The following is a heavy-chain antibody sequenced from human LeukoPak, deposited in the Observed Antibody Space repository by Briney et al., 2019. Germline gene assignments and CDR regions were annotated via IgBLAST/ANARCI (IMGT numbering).Heavy chain of an antibody. Sequence: ASVKVSCKASGYTFTGYYMHWVRQAPGQGLEWMGWINPNSGATNYAQKFQGRVTMTRDTSISTAYMELSRLRSDDTAVYYCARPLGYCSSTSCPNNWFDPWGQGTLVTVSS. CDR3: ARPLGYCSSTSCPNNWFDP. V-gene: IGHV1-2*02. CDR1: GYTFTGYY. CDR2: INPNSGAT. J-gene: IGHJ5*02. D-gene: IGHD2-2*01.